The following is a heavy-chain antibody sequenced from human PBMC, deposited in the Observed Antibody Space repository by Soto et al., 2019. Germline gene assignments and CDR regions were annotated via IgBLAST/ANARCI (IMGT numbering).Heavy chain of an antibody. CDR1: GFNFSSYW. V-gene: IGHV3-7*01. CDR2: IKQDGSEK. D-gene: IGHD6-13*01. CDR3: ARDIVIAAADRYFDY. J-gene: IGHJ4*02. Sequence: GGSLRLSSAASGFNFSSYWMSWVRQAPGKGLEWVANIKQDGSEKYYVDSVKGRFTISRDNAKNSLYLQMNSLRAEDTAVYYCARDIVIAAADRYFDYWGQGTLVTVSS.